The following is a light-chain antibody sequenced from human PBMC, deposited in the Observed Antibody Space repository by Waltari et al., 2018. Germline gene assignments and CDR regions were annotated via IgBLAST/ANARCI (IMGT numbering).Light chain of an antibody. V-gene: IGLV8-61*01. CDR3: VLYMGSGISV. CDR2: NTN. Sequence: QSVVTQEPSFSVSPGGTVTLTCGLSSGSVATTYYPSWYQQTPGQPPRTLIYNTNTRSSGVPDRFSGSIIGTKAALTITGAQADDESDYYCVLYMGSGISVFGGGTKLTVL. CDR1: SGSVATTYY. J-gene: IGLJ3*02.